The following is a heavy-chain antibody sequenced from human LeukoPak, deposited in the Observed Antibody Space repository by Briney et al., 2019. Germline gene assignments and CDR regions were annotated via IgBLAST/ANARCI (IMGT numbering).Heavy chain of an antibody. Sequence: GSLRLFCAASGFNLSSYAMSWVRPAPGKGLEWVSAISGSGGSTYYADSVKGRFTISRDNSKNTLYLQMNSLRAEDTAVYYCARMYYYDSSGYYPYYYYGMDVWGQGTTVTVSS. CDR2: ISGSGGST. CDR3: ARMYYYDSSGYYPYYYYGMDV. J-gene: IGHJ6*02. D-gene: IGHD3-22*01. CDR1: GFNLSSYA. V-gene: IGHV3-23*01.